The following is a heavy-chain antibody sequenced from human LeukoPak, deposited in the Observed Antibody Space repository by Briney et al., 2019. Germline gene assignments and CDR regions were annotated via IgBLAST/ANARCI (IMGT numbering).Heavy chain of an antibody. CDR3: AKLGYDSSGDPVDY. CDR2: ISGSGGST. Sequence: GGSLRLSCAASGFTFSSYAMSWVRQAPGKGLEWVSAISGSGGSTSYADSVKGRFTISRDNSKNTLYLQMNSLRAEDTAVYYCAKLGYDSSGDPVDYWGQGTLVTVSS. V-gene: IGHV3-23*01. D-gene: IGHD5-12*01. J-gene: IGHJ4*02. CDR1: GFTFSSYA.